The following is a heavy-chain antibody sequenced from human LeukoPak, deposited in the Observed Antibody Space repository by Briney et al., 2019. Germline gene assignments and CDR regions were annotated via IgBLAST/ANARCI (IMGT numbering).Heavy chain of an antibody. CDR1: GFTFSSYW. J-gene: IGHJ5*02. CDR2: INSDGSST. CDR3: ARALRSGSESYYTPTNWFDP. D-gene: IGHD3-10*01. Sequence: GGSLRLSCAASGFTFSSYWMHWVRQAPGKGLVWVSRINSDGSSTSYADSVKGRFTISRDNAKNSLYLQMNSLRAEDTAVYYCARALRSGSESYYTPTNWFDPWGQGTLVTVSS. V-gene: IGHV3-74*01.